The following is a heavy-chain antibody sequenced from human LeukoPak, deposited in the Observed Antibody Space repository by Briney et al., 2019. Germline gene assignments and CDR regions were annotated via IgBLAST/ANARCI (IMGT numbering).Heavy chain of an antibody. D-gene: IGHD3-10*01. CDR1: GYTFTGYY. CDR2: INPNSGGT. CDR3: ATASLEVRGVITPYYFDY. J-gene: IGHJ4*02. V-gene: IGHV1-2*04. Sequence: GASVKVSCKASGYTFTGYYMHWVRQAPGQGLEWMGWINPNSGGTNYAQKFQGWVTMTRDTSISTAYMELSRLRSDDTAVYYCATASLEVRGVITPYYFDYWGQGTLVTVSS.